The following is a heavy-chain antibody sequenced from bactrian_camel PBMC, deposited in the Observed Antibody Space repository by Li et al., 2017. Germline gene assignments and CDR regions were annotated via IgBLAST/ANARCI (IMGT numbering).Heavy chain of an antibody. CDR3: AADGLSGSNYDSVPYFAY. D-gene: IGHD2*01. CDR1: LYIYSSYC. Sequence: VQLVESGGGSVQAGGSLRLSCEISLYIYSSYCMAWFRLAPGKEYEGVAAIDSDGRTSYAPSVKGRFTISKDNAKNTLYLQMNNLKPEDTAMYYCAADGLSGSNYDSVPYFAYSGQGTQVTVS. CDR2: IDSDGRT. J-gene: IGHJ6*01. V-gene: IGHV3S53*01.